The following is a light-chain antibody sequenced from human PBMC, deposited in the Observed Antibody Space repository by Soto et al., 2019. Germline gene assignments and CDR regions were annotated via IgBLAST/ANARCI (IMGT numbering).Light chain of an antibody. CDR3: HQYNNWPPWT. CDR2: GAS. Sequence: EIVLTRSPATLSVSPGERATLSCRASQSVNRNLAWYQQKPGQAPRLLIYGASTRATGIPARFSGSGSGTEFTLTISSLQSEDFAVYYCHQYNNWPPWTFGQGTKLEIK. V-gene: IGKV3-15*01. J-gene: IGKJ1*01. CDR1: QSVNRN.